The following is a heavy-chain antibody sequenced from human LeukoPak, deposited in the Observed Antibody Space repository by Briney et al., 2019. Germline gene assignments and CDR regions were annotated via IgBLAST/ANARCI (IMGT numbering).Heavy chain of an antibody. V-gene: IGHV3-23*01. CDR2: ISGSGGST. D-gene: IGHD5-18*01. Sequence: GGSLRLSCAASGFTFNNAWMSWVRQAPGKGLEWVSAISGSGGSTYYADSVKGRFTISRDNSKNTLYLQMNSLRAEDTAVYYCAKLFGLQLWNNWGQGTLVTVSS. J-gene: IGHJ4*02. CDR1: GFTFNNAW. CDR3: AKLFGLQLWNN.